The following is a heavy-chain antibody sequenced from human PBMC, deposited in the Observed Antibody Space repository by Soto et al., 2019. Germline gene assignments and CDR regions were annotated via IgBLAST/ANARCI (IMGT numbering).Heavy chain of an antibody. Sequence: HPGGSLRLSCAASGFTFSSYEMNWVRQAPGKGLEWVSYISSSGSTIYYADSVKGRFTISRDSAKNSLYLQMNSLRAEDTAVYYCARDGMYSSSWHYYYYGMDVWGQGTTVTVSS. CDR1: GFTFSSYE. J-gene: IGHJ6*02. CDR3: ARDGMYSSSWHYYYYGMDV. D-gene: IGHD6-13*01. CDR2: ISSSGSTI. V-gene: IGHV3-48*03.